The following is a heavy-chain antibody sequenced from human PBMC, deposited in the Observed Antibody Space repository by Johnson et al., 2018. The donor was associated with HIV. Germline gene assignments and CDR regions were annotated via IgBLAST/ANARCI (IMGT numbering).Heavy chain of an antibody. CDR1: GFTFSSYA. D-gene: IGHD2-8*01. V-gene: IGHV3-74*01. CDR2: INSDGSST. CDR3: ARDFKSGSRNGAFDI. J-gene: IGHJ3*02. Sequence: VQLVESGGGVVQPGRSLRLSCAASGFTFSSYAMHWVRQGPGKGLVWVSRINSDGSSTSHADSVKGRFTISRDNAKNTLYLQMNSLRAEDTAVYYCARDFKSGSRNGAFDIWGQGTMVTVSS.